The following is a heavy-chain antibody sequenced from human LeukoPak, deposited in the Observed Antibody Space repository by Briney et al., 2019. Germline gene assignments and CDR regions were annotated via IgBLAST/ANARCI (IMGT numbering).Heavy chain of an antibody. CDR1: GGSISSYY. CDR2: IYYSGSN. V-gene: IGHV4-59*08. D-gene: IGHD3-22*01. Sequence: SETLSLTCTVSGGSISSYYWSWIRQPPGKGLEWIGYIYYSGSNNYNPSLKSRVTISVDTSKNQFSLKLSSVTAADTAVYYCARHGQHYDSRGPNWFDPWGQGTLVTVSS. CDR3: ARHGQHYDSRGPNWFDP. J-gene: IGHJ5*02.